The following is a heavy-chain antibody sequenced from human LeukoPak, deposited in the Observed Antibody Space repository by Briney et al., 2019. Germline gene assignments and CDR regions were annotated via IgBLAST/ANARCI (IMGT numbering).Heavy chain of an antibody. J-gene: IGHJ4*02. CDR3: AKVILLRYFVLGY. Sequence: GGSLRLSCAASGFTFSSYAMSWVRQAPGKGLEWVSAISGSGGSTYYADSVKGRFTISRDNSKSTLYLQMNSLRAEDTAVYYCAKVILLRYFVLGYWGQGTLVTVSS. CDR2: ISGSGGST. D-gene: IGHD3-9*01. V-gene: IGHV3-23*01. CDR1: GFTFSSYA.